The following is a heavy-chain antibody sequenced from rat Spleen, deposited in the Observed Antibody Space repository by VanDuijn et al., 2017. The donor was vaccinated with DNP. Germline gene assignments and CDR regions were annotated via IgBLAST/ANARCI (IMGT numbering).Heavy chain of an antibody. J-gene: IGHJ3*01. CDR2: ISDSGIT. CDR3: ARSENDGYYQYNWFAY. D-gene: IGHD1-12*03. CDR1: GYTITSVFD. V-gene: IGHV3-4*01. Sequence: EVQLQESGPGLVKPSQSLSLTCSVTGYTITSVFDWNWIRKFPGNKMEWMGYISDSGITNYNPSLKSRISITRDTSKNQFFLQLNSVTTEDTATYYCARSENDGYYQYNWFAYWGQGTLVTVSS.